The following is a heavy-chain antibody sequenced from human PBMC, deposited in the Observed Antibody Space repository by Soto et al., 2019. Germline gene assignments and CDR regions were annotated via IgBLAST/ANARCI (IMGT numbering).Heavy chain of an antibody. J-gene: IGHJ5*02. Sequence: SETLSLTCTVSGGSISSYYWSWIRQPPGKGLEWIGYIYYSGSTNYNPSLKSRVTISVDTSKNQFSLKLSSVTAADTAVYYCARQLGYCSGGSCYSVWFDPWGQGTLVTVSS. CDR3: ARQLGYCSGGSCYSVWFDP. V-gene: IGHV4-59*08. CDR2: IYYSGST. D-gene: IGHD2-15*01. CDR1: GGSISSYY.